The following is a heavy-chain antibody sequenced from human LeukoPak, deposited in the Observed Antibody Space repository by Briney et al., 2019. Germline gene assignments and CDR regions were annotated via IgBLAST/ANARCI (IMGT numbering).Heavy chain of an antibody. CDR1: GFIVSNND. J-gene: IGHJ4*02. CDR3: ARGCFYDRSPYCPFNY. Sequence: GGSLRLSCAASGFIVSNNDMSWVRQAPGKGLEWVSLIYSGGRTYYADSVKGRFTISRDNSKNTLYLQMNSLRGEDTAVYYCARGCFYDRSPYCPFNYWGQGTLVTVSS. D-gene: IGHD3-22*01. CDR2: IYSGGRT. V-gene: IGHV3-53*01.